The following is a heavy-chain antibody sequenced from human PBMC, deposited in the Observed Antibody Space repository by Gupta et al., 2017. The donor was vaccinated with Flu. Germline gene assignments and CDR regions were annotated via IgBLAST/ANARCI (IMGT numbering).Heavy chain of an antibody. D-gene: IGHD3-3*01. CDR2: IYWDDDK. Sequence: QITLKESGPTLVKPTQTLTLTCTFSGFSLSTSGVGVGWIRQPPGKALEWLALIYWDDDKRYSPSLKSRLTITKDTSKNQVVLTMTNMDPVDTATYYCAHSHRYDFWSGYYNVGFDPWGQGTLVTVSS. V-gene: IGHV2-5*02. CDR1: GFSLSTSGVG. CDR3: AHSHRYDFWSGYYNVGFDP. J-gene: IGHJ5*02.